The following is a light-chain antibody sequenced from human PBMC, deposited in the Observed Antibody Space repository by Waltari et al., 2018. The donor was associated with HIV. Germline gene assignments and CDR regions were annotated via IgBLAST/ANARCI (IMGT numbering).Light chain of an antibody. Sequence: EIVLTQSPGTLSLSPGERATLSCRASQIFSSNFLAWYQQRPGQAPRLLIYATSTRATGIPDRFSGRGSGTDFTLTISKLEPEDFGVYYCQQYGTSPPRFTFGPGTKVEIK. J-gene: IGKJ3*01. CDR3: QQYGTSPPRFT. CDR1: QIFSSNF. CDR2: ATS. V-gene: IGKV3-20*01.